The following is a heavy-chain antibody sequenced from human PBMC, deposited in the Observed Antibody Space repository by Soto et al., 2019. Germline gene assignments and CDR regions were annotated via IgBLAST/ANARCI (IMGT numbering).Heavy chain of an antibody. CDR3: ARGLETLPSDFWSGYSKHYYGMDV. D-gene: IGHD3-3*01. CDR2: INPSGGST. J-gene: IGHJ6*02. CDR1: GYTFTSYY. Sequence: ASVKVSCKPSGYTFTSYYMHWVRQAPGQGLEWMGIINPSGGSTSYAQKFQGRVTMTRDTSTSTVYMELSSLRSEDTAVYYCARGLETLPSDFWSGYSKHYYGMDVWGQGTTVTVSS. V-gene: IGHV1-46*01.